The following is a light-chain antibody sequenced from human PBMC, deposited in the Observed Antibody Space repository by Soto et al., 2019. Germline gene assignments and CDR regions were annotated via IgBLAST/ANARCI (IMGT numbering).Light chain of an antibody. CDR2: EVN. J-gene: IGLJ1*01. V-gene: IGLV2-8*01. CDR1: SSDVGGYNY. CDR3: SSYARSNNYV. Sequence: QSVLTQPPSASGSPGQSVTISCTGTSSDVGGYNYVSWYQQHPGKAPKLMIYEVNKRPSGVPDRFSGSKSGNTASLTVSGLQAEDEADYYCSSYARSNNYVFGTGTKVTVL.